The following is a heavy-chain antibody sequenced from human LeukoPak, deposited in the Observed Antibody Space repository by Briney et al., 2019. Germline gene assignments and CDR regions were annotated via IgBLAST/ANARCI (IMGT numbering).Heavy chain of an antibody. CDR3: ARDGVSSSWLEGWYFDL. D-gene: IGHD6-13*01. CDR1: GGSISSGGYY. Sequence: SETLSLTCTVSGGSISSGGYYWSWIRQPPGKGLEWIGYIYHSGSTYYNPSLKSRVTISVDRSKNQFSLKLSSVTAADTAVYYCARDGVSSSWLEGWYFDLWGRGTLVTVSS. V-gene: IGHV4-30-2*01. CDR2: IYHSGST. J-gene: IGHJ2*01.